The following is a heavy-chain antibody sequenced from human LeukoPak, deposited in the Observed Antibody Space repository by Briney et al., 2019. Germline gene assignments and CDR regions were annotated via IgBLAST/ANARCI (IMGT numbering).Heavy chain of an antibody. CDR1: GGSISSSSYY. CDR2: IYYSGST. J-gene: IGHJ6*03. D-gene: IGHD3-16*01. CDR3: ARDLYVYMDV. Sequence: PSETLSLTCTVSGGSISSSSYYWGWIRQPPGKGLEWIGNIYYSGSTYYNPSLKSRVTISVDTSKNQFSLKLSSVTAADTAVYYCARDLYVYMDVWGKGTTVTVSS. V-gene: IGHV4-39*07.